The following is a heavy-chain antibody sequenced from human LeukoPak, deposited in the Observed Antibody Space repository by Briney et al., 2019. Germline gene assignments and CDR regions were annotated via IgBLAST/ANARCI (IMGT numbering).Heavy chain of an antibody. CDR3: ARGMAGQFDY. V-gene: IGHV5-10-1*01. D-gene: IGHD6-19*01. CDR1: GYSFTSYW. Sequence: GESLKISCKGSGYSFTSYWIGWVRQMPGKGLEWMGRIDPSDSYTNYSPSFQGHVTISADKSISTAYLQWSSLKASDTAMYYCARGMAGQFDYWGQGTLVTVSS. J-gene: IGHJ4*02. CDR2: IDPSDSYT.